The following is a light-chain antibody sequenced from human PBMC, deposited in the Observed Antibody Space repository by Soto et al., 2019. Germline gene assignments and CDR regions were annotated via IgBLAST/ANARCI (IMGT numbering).Light chain of an antibody. CDR2: NNN. CDR1: SSNIGGNP. Sequence: QSVLTQAPSASGTPGQRVTISCSGSSSNIGGNPVTWYQQLPGTAPKLLVFNNNQRPSGVPDRFSDSKSGSSASLAISGLQSEDEADYYCAAWDDNLNGVVFGGGTKLTVL. V-gene: IGLV1-44*01. CDR3: AAWDDNLNGVV. J-gene: IGLJ2*01.